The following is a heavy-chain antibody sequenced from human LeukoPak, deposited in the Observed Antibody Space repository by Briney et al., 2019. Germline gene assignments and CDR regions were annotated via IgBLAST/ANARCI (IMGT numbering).Heavy chain of an antibody. V-gene: IGHV1-46*01. D-gene: IGHD5-18*01. J-gene: IGHJ6*02. CDR2: INPSGGST. CDR3: AREGNRGYSYGPRYYYYGMDV. Sequence: GASVNVSCRSSGYTFTSYYMHWVRQAPGQGLEWMGIINPSGGSTSYAQKFQGSVTMTRDTSTSTVYMELSSLSSEDTAVYYCAREGNRGYSYGPRYYYYGMDVWGQGTTVTVSS. CDR1: GYTFTSYY.